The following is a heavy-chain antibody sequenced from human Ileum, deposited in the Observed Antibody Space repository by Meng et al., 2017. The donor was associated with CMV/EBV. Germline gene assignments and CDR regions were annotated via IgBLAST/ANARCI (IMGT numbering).Heavy chain of an antibody. Sequence: GESLKISCAASGFNFNNHWMLWVRQAPGKGLMWVSRVRNDGGGITYPDSVKGRFTISRDNAKNTLYLQMNSLRVDDTAVYYCGRERWGLDDYWGQGTVVTVSS. CDR3: GRERWGLDDY. D-gene: IGHD2-21*02. CDR1: GFNFNNHW. J-gene: IGHJ4*02. V-gene: IGHV3-74*01. CDR2: VRNDGGGI.